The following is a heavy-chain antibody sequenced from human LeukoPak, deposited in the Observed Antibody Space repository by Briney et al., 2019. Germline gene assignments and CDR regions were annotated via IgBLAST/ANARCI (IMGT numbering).Heavy chain of an antibody. CDR2: IYYGGST. CDR3: AKGAGGFSYYNWFDP. J-gene: IGHJ5*02. CDR1: GGSISSSSYY. D-gene: IGHD5-18*01. Sequence: SETLSLTCTVSGGSISSSSYYWDWIRQPPGKGLEWIGSIYYGGSTYYNPSLESRVTISVDTSKNQFSLKLSSVTAADTAIYYCAKGAGGFSYYNWFDPWGQGTLVTVSS. V-gene: IGHV4-39*07.